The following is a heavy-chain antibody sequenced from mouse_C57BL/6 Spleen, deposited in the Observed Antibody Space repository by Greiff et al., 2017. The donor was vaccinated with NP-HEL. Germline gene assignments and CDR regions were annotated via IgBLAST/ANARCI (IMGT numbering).Heavy chain of an antibody. Sequence: LQESGPELVKPGASVKISCKASGYAFSSSWMNWVKQRPGKGLEWIGRIYPGDGDTNYNGKFKGKATLTADKSSSTAYMQLSSLTSEDSAVYFCERWNYYGSSYGYFDVWGTGTTVTVSS. J-gene: IGHJ1*03. CDR1: GYAFSSSW. D-gene: IGHD1-1*01. V-gene: IGHV1-82*01. CDR2: IYPGDGDT. CDR3: ERWNYYGSSYGYFDV.